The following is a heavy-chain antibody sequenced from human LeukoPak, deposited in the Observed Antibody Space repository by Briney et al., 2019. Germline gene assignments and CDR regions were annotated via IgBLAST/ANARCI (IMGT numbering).Heavy chain of an antibody. V-gene: IGHV3-21*01. CDR1: GFTFSSYS. J-gene: IGHJ4*02. Sequence: GGSLRLSCAASGFTFSSYSINWVRQAPGMGLQWVSPISSRSSYIYYADSVKGRFTISRDNAKNSLYLQMNSLRAEDTAVYYCASGQQLGFDYWGQGTLVTVSS. CDR2: ISSRSSYI. CDR3: ASGQQLGFDY. D-gene: IGHD6-13*01.